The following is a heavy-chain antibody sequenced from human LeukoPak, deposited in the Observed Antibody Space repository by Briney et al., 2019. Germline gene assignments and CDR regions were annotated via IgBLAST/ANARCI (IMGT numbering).Heavy chain of an antibody. J-gene: IGHJ4*02. Sequence: SETPSLTCTVSGGSISSGSYYWSWIRQPAGKGLEWIGRIYTSGSTNYNPSLKSRVTISVDTSKNQFSLKLSSVTAADTAVYYCARGLYGSGSYFFDYWGQGTLVTVSS. D-gene: IGHD3-10*01. V-gene: IGHV4-61*02. CDR2: IYTSGST. CDR3: ARGLYGSGSYFFDY. CDR1: GGSISSGSYY.